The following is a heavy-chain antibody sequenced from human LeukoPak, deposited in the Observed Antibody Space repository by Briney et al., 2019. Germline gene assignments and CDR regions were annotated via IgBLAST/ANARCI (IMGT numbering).Heavy chain of an antibody. D-gene: IGHD3-22*01. CDR2: ISGSGGST. Sequence: GGSLRLSCAASGFTFSSYAMSWVRQAPGKGLEWVSAISGSGGSTYYADSVKGRFTISRDNSKNTMYLQMNRLRAEDTAVYYCAKGPMIVVVIDYYFDYWGQGTLVTVSS. CDR1: GFTFSSYA. V-gene: IGHV3-23*01. CDR3: AKGPMIVVVIDYYFDY. J-gene: IGHJ4*02.